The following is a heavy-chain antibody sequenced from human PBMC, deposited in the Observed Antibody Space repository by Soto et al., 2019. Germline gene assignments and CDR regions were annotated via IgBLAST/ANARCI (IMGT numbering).Heavy chain of an antibody. CDR1: RVTFSSYA. CDR3: ARGIVVVVAAHENYYYSGMDV. D-gene: IGHD2-15*01. V-gene: IGHV1-69*13. Sequence: SVKVSCKASRVTFSSYAISWVRHAPGQGLEWMGGIIPIFGTANYAQKFQGRVTITADESTSTAYMELSSLRSEDTAVYYCARGIVVVVAAHENYYYSGMDVWSQGTTVTVSS. J-gene: IGHJ6*02. CDR2: IIPIFGTA.